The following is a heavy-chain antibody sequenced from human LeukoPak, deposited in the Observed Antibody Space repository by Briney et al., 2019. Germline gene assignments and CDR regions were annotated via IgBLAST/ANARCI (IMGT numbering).Heavy chain of an antibody. CDR3: AGEEVTAEGFDY. V-gene: IGHV3-48*03. CDR2: ISSSGNII. CDR1: KFTFSSYE. Sequence: GGSLRLSCAASKFTFSSYEINWVRQAPGKGLEWVSYISSSGNIIYYADSVKGRFTISRDNAKNSVYLQMNSLRAEDTAVYYCAGEEVTAEGFDYWGQGTLVTVSS. J-gene: IGHJ4*02. D-gene: IGHD1-14*01.